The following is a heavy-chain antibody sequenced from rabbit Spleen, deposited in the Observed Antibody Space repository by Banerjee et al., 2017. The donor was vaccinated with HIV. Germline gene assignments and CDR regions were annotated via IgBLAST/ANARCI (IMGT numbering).Heavy chain of an antibody. D-gene: IGHD8-1*01. V-gene: IGHV1S40*01. CDR2: IYAGNNGIT. Sequence: QSLEESGGDLVKPGASLTLTCTASGFSFNNNYYMCWVRQAPGKGLEWIACIYAGNNGITVYATWAEGRFTISKTSSTTVTLQMTSLTAADTATYFCARDGAGGSYFALWGQGTLVTVS. CDR3: ARDGAGGSYFAL. CDR1: GFSFNNNYY. J-gene: IGHJ3*01.